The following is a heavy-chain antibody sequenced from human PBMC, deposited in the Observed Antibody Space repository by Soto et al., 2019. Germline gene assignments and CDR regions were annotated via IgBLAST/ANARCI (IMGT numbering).Heavy chain of an antibody. Sequence: EVQLLESGGGLVQPGGSLRLSCAASGFTFSSYAMSWVRQAPGKGLEWVSAISGSGGSTYYADSVKGRFTISRDNSKNTLYLQMNSLRAEDTAVYYCAKDQAPPARWYRITMIVVVTAFDYWGQGTLVTVSS. D-gene: IGHD3-22*01. CDR3: AKDQAPPARWYRITMIVVVTAFDY. CDR2: ISGSGGST. V-gene: IGHV3-23*01. CDR1: GFTFSSYA. J-gene: IGHJ4*02.